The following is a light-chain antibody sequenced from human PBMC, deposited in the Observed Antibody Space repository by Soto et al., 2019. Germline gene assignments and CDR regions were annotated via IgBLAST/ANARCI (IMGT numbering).Light chain of an antibody. V-gene: IGKV3-15*01. CDR2: GAS. Sequence: EIVMTQSPATLSVSPGGRATLSCRASQSVSSNLAWYQQKPGQAPRLLIYGASTRATGIPARFSGSGSGTEFTLTISSLQSEDFAVYYCQQYNISPQTFGQVT. J-gene: IGKJ1*01. CDR1: QSVSSN. CDR3: QQYNISPQT.